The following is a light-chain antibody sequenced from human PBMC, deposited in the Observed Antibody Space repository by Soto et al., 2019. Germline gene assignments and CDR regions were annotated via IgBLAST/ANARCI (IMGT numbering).Light chain of an antibody. J-gene: IGKJ4*01. Sequence: EIVLTQSPATLSLSPGERATLSCRASQSVSSYLAWYQQKPGQAPRLLIYDASNRATGIPARFSGSGSGTDFTLTLSRLGPEDFAGYYCQQRSNWPPLTFGGGTKVNIK. CDR1: QSVSSY. V-gene: IGKV3-11*01. CDR3: QQRSNWPPLT. CDR2: DAS.